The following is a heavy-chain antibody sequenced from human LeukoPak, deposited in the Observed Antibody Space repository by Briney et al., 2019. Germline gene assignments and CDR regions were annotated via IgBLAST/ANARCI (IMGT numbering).Heavy chain of an antibody. V-gene: IGHV3-7*03. CDR1: GFTFSTYW. D-gene: IGHD2-2*01. Sequence: PGGSLRLSCGASGFTFSTYWMSWVRQAPGKGLEWVANIKQDGSGKYYVDSVRGRFTISRDNAKNSLYLQMNSLRAEDTAVYYCAAGPPRYCSTTTCQADYWGQGTLVTVSS. CDR3: AAGPPRYCSTTTCQADY. J-gene: IGHJ4*02. CDR2: IKQDGSGK.